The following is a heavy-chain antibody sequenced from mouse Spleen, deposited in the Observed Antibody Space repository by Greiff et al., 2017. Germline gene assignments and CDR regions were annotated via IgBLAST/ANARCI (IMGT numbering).Heavy chain of an antibody. CDR2: ISSGGSYT. V-gene: IGHV5-9-4*01. J-gene: IGHJ4*01. CDR1: GFTFSSYA. D-gene: IGHD1-1*01. CDR3: ARGSSYAMDY. Sequence: EVMLVESGGGLVKPGGSLKLSCAASGFTFSSYAMSWVRQSPEKRLEWVAEISSGGSYTYYPDTVTGRFTISRDNAKNTLYLEMSSLRSEDTAMYYCARGSSYAMDYWGQGTSVTVSS.